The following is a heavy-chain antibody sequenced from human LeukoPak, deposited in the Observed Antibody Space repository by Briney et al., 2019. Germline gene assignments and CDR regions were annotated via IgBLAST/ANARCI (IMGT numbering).Heavy chain of an antibody. CDR3: ARELRWSLHDAFDI. CDR1: GYTFTSYG. V-gene: IGHV1-18*01. D-gene: IGHD4-23*01. J-gene: IGHJ3*02. Sequence: ASVKVSCKASGYTFTSYGISWVRQAPGQGLEWMGWISAYNGNTNYAQKLQGRVTMTTDTSTSTAYMELRSLRSEDTAVYYCARELRWSLHDAFDIWGQGTMVTVSS. CDR2: ISAYNGNT.